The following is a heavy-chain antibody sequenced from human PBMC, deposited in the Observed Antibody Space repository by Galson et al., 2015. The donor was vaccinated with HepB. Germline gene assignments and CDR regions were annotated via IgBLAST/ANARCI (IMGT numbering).Heavy chain of an antibody. CDR2: IRGGDGST. CDR3: ATQNFDY. V-gene: IGHV3-23*01. Sequence: SLRLSCAASGFTFSNYNMSWVRQAPGKGLDWVSAIRGGDGSTHYADSVKGRFTISRDNAKNTLYLQMNNLRAEDTALYYCATQNFDYWGPGTLVTVSS. J-gene: IGHJ4*02. CDR1: GFTFSNYN.